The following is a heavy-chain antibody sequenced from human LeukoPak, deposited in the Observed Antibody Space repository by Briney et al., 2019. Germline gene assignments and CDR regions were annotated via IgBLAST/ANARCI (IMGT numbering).Heavy chain of an antibody. Sequence: SETLSLTCTVSGGSISSGGYYWSWIRQHPGKGPEWIGYIYYSGSTYYNPSLKSRVTISVDTSKNQFSLKLSSVTAADTAVYYCARAIRLQGWFDPWGQGTLVTVSS. CDR3: ARAIRLQGWFDP. D-gene: IGHD3-16*01. V-gene: IGHV4-31*03. J-gene: IGHJ5*02. CDR2: IYYSGST. CDR1: GGSISSGGYY.